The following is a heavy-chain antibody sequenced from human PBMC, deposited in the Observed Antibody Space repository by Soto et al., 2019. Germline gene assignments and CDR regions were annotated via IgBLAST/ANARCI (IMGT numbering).Heavy chain of an antibody. D-gene: IGHD3-10*01. CDR2: IYYSGST. V-gene: IGHV4-31*02. CDR1: GGSISRGGYC. CDR3: ARDRDYYGMDV. J-gene: IGHJ6*02. Sequence: SEALSLTCTVSGGSISRGGYCWSWIRQHPGKGLEWIGYIYYSGSTYYNPSLKSRVTISVDTSKNQFSLKLSSVTAADTAVYYCARDRDYYGMDVWGQGTTVTVSS.